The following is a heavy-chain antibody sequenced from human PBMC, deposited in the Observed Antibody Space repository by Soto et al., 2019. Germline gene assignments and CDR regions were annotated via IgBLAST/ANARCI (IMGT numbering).Heavy chain of an antibody. CDR2: ISYDGGDF. J-gene: IGHJ5*01. CDR1: VFAVSTYG. CDR3: AKDFGAWSDS. D-gene: IGHD3-10*01. V-gene: IGHV3-30*18. Sequence: GSLRLSCAASVFAVSTYGMHWVRQAPGKGLEWVALISYDGGDFYYADSVKGRFTISRDNSKHTLSLQMDSLRVEDTAVYYCAKDFGAWSDSWGQGTLVTVSS.